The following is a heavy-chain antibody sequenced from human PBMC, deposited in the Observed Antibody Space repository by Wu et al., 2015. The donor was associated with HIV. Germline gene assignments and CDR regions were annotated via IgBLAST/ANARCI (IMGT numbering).Heavy chain of an antibody. J-gene: IGHJ5*02. D-gene: IGHD3-22*01. Sequence: LVQSGPEAKRPGASVKVSCKASGYTFITHAITWVRQAPGQRPEWMGWITTHNGYTKYAQKFQDRLSLTTDTSATTAYMELRSLRSDDTAVYYCARVFEDSSGYYSWFDPWGQGTLVTVSS. CDR1: GYTFITHA. CDR2: ITTHNGYT. CDR3: ARVFEDSSGYYSWFDP. V-gene: IGHV1-18*01.